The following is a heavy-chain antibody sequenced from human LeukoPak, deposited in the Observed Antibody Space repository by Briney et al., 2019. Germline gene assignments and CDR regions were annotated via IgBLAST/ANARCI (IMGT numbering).Heavy chain of an antibody. CDR3: ARRSTLSSTTRAYYYYYYMDV. D-gene: IGHD2-2*01. CDR1: GYTFTGYY. CDR2: INPNSGGT. J-gene: IGHJ6*03. Sequence: ASVKVSCKASGYTFTGYYMHWVRQAPGQGLEWMGWINPNSGGTNYAQKFQGRVTMTRDTSISTAYMELSRLRSDDTAVYCCARRSTLSSTTRAYYYYYYMDVWGKGTTVTVSS. V-gene: IGHV1-2*02.